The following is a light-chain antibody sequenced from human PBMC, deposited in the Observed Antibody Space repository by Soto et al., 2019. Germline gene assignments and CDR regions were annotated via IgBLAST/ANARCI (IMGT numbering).Light chain of an antibody. J-gene: IGLJ1*01. CDR3: NSSAAYNHV. V-gene: IGLV2-8*01. CDR1: SRDVGGYNY. Sequence: QSVLTQPPSASGSPGQSVTISCTGTSRDVGGYNYVSWYQQHPGKAPKLMIYEVNKRPSGVPDRFTGSKSGNTASLTLSGIQAEDEAEYYCNSSAAYNHVFGAGTKLTVL. CDR2: EVN.